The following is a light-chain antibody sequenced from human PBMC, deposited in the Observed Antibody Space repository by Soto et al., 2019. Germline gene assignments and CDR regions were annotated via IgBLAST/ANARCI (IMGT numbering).Light chain of an antibody. CDR2: AAS. Sequence: DIQMTQSPSTLSASVGDRDTITCRASQGISSYLAWYQQKPGKAPKLLIYAASTLQSGVPSRFSGSGSGTDFTLTISSLQPEDFATYYCQQLNSYPTFGQGTRLEIK. CDR1: QGISSY. J-gene: IGKJ5*01. V-gene: IGKV1-9*01. CDR3: QQLNSYPT.